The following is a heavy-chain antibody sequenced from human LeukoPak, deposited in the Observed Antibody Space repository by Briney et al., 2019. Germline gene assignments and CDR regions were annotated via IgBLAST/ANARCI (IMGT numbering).Heavy chain of an antibody. J-gene: IGHJ6*03. CDR1: GFTFSSYT. Sequence: GRSLRLSCAASGFTFSSYTIHWVRQAPGKGLEWVAVMSSDGNDKHYAASVKGRFTISRDNSKTTVYLQMNSLRPDDTALYYCAREGHYDILTGYSPVEYYYYYMDVWGKGTTVTVSS. V-gene: IGHV3-30*04. CDR2: MSSDGNDK. D-gene: IGHD3-9*01. CDR3: AREGHYDILTGYSPVEYYYYYMDV.